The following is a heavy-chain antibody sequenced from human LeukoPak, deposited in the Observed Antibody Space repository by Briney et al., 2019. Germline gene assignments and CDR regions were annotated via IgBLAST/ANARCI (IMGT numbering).Heavy chain of an antibody. CDR1: GYRFTSYY. D-gene: IGHD1-7*01. CDR2: INPSGGRT. Sequence: ASVTVSCKASGYRFTSYYMHWVRQAPGQGLEWMGIINPSGGRTTYAQKFQGRVTMTRDTSTSTVYMELSSLRSGDTAVYYCARDNWNYGSSMDVWGQGTTVTVSS. J-gene: IGHJ6*02. CDR3: ARDNWNYGSSMDV. V-gene: IGHV1-46*01.